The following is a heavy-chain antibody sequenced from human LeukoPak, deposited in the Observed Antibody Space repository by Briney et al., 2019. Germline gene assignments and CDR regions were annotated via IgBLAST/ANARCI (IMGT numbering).Heavy chain of an antibody. Sequence: PGRSLRLLCAASGFTPSSYGMLWVRHPQPEGLEWVAVIPHDGSKKYSAESVKGRFTISRDNSKNTLYLQMNSLRAEDTAVYYCARYCSGACYSGVDYWGQGTLVTVPS. V-gene: IGHV3-30*03. CDR2: IPHDGSKK. J-gene: IGHJ4*02. CDR3: ARYCSGACYSGVDY. CDR1: GFTPSSYG. D-gene: IGHD2-21*01.